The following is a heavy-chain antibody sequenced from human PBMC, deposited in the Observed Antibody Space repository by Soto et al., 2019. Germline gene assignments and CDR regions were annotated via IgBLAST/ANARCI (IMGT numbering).Heavy chain of an antibody. Sequence: AESLKISCKASGYSFISYWNGWVRQMPGKGLEWMGIIYPGDSDTRYSPSFQGQVTISADKSISTAYLQWSSLKASDTAMYYCARQRDSSSSGMDVWGQGTTVTVSS. CDR2: IYPGDSDT. D-gene: IGHD6-6*01. V-gene: IGHV5-51*01. CDR3: ARQRDSSSSGMDV. J-gene: IGHJ6*02. CDR1: GYSFISYW.